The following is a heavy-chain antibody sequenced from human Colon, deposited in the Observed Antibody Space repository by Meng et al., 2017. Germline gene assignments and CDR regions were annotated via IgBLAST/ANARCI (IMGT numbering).Heavy chain of an antibody. CDR1: GFSLNTDGVA. J-gene: IGHJ5*01. Sequence: ITLKDFGRTLVKPTQTLTLLCWFSGFSLNTDGVAVGWIRQPPGKAPEWLALNYWDDDARYSPSLKNRLSITQDAAKNQGVHTMTNMESVETATYFCTHGVVASATLGAWFDSWGQGTLVTVSS. CDR2: NYWDDDA. D-gene: IGHD2-15*01. V-gene: IGHV2-5*02. CDR3: THGVVASATLGAWFDS.